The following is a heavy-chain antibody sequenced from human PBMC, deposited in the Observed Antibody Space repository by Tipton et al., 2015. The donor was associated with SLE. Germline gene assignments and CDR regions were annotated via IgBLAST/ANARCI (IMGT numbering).Heavy chain of an antibody. J-gene: IGHJ4*02. CDR2: INPNSGNT. CDR1: GYSFTDYY. CDR3: ARVNWGSDY. Sequence: QVQLVQSGAEVKKPWASVKVSCKASGYSFTDYYVHWVRQAPGQGLEWMGWINPNSGNTGYAQKFQGRVTMTRNTSISTAYMELSSLRSEDTAVYYCARVNWGSDYWGQGTLVTVSS. V-gene: IGHV1-8*02. D-gene: IGHD7-27*01.